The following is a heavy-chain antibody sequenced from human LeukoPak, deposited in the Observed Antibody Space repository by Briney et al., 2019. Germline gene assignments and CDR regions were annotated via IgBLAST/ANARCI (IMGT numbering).Heavy chain of an antibody. J-gene: IGHJ6*02. CDR2: ISGSGGST. CDR3: AKDSGWGSYRHPYYYYGMDV. Sequence: GGSLRLSCAACGFTFSSYDMSWDRQAPGKGLEWVSAISGSGGSTYYTDSVKGRFTISRDNSKNTLYLQMNSLRAEDTAVYYCAKDSGWGSYRHPYYYYGMDVWGQGTMVTVSS. D-gene: IGHD3-16*02. CDR1: GFTFSSYD. V-gene: IGHV3-23*01.